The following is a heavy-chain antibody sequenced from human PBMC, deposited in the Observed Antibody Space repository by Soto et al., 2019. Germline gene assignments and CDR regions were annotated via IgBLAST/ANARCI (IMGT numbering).Heavy chain of an antibody. CDR1: DYTFSSYG. D-gene: IGHD6-19*01. Sequence: ASVKVSCKASDYTFSSYGISWVRQAPGQGLEWMGWISASNGNTNYAQKLQGRVTMTTDTSTSTAYLELRSLRAEDTAVYYCASWLKTSGWYVLLEGSFDYWGQGTLVTVSS. V-gene: IGHV1-18*01. CDR3: ASWLKTSGWYVLLEGSFDY. J-gene: IGHJ4*02. CDR2: ISASNGNT.